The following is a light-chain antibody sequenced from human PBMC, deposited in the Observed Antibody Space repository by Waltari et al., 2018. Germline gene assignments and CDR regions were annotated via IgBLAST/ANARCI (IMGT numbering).Light chain of an antibody. CDR3: SAWDDSLNGQV. Sequence: QSALTQPPSSTGTRGQTVTISCSGRRPKIGSTTVNWYQHLPGTAPKLLIFYTDQRPSGVPDRFSGSTSGASASLAFSGLQAEDEADYYCSAWDDSLNGQVFGGGTRLTVL. CDR1: RPKIGSTT. J-gene: IGLJ3*02. CDR2: YTD. V-gene: IGLV1-44*01.